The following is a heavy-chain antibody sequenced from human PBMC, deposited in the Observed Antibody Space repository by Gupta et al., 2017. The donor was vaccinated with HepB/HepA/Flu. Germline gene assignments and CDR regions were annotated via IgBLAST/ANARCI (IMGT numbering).Heavy chain of an antibody. CDR3: ARDNRNSNYGPGYYFYGVDV. CDR2: ISYDGSNR. V-gene: IGHV3-30-3*01. D-gene: IGHD4-11*01. CDR1: GFTFSNYA. Sequence: QVQLVESGGGVVQPGRSLRLSCAASGFTFSNYAMHWVRQASGKGLEWVAVISYDGSNRYYSDSVKGRFTISRDNSKNTLYLQVNSLRAEDTAVYYCARDNRNSNYGPGYYFYGVDVWGQGTTVTVSS. J-gene: IGHJ6*02.